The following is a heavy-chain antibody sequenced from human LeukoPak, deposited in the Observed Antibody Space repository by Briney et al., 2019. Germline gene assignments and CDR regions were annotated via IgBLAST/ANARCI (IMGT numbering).Heavy chain of an antibody. V-gene: IGHV3-73*01. CDR1: GFTFSGSA. J-gene: IGHJ6*03. Sequence: PGGSLRLSCAASGFTFSGSAVHWVRQASGKGLEWVGRIRSKANSYATAYAASVKGRFTISRDDSKNTAYLQMNSLKTEDTAVYYCTTTYYYDSSGYYYEDYYYYMDVWGKGTTVTVSS. D-gene: IGHD3-22*01. CDR2: IRSKANSYAT. CDR3: TTTYYYDSSGYYYEDYYYYMDV.